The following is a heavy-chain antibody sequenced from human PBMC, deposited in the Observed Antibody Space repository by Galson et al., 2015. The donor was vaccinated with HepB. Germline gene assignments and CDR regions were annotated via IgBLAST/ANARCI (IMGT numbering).Heavy chain of an antibody. J-gene: IGHJ6*03. V-gene: IGHV1-8*01. CDR1: GYTFTSYD. D-gene: IGHD1-26*01. CDR2: MTPNSGNT. CDR3: ARVGAPGYYYYYMDV. Sequence: SVKVSCKASGYTFTSYDINWVRQAPGQGLEWMGWMTPNSGNTGYAQKFQGRVTMTRNTSISTAYMELSSLTSKDTAVYYCARVGAPGYYYYYMDVWGKGTTVTVSS.